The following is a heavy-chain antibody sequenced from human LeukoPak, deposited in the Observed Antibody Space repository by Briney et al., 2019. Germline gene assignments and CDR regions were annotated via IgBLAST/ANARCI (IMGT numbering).Heavy chain of an antibody. Sequence: GGSLRLSCAASGFNFNTYAMNWVRQAPGKGLEWISYISSSSSTIYYADSVKGRFSISRDNAKNSVYLEMNSPGDEDTAVYYCTRVGGYQLPKFDYWGRGTLVTVST. CDR3: TRVGGYQLPKFDY. CDR2: ISSSSSTI. D-gene: IGHD2-2*01. J-gene: IGHJ4*02. V-gene: IGHV3-48*02. CDR1: GFNFNTYA.